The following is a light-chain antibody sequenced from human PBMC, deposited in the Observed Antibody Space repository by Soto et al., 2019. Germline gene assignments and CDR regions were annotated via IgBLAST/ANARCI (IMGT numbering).Light chain of an antibody. J-gene: IGKJ2*01. V-gene: IGKV1-39*01. CDR2: ATS. CDR3: QQSYSTPYT. Sequence: DIQMTQSPSFLSASLGDRVTITCRASQTISSFLYWYQQRPGKAPKLLIYATSNLHSGVPSRFSGAGSGTDFTLTINSLQPEDFATYYCQQSYSTPYTFGQGTQL. CDR1: QTISSF.